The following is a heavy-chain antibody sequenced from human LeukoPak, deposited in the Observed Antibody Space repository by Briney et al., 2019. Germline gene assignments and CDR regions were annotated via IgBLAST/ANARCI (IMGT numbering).Heavy chain of an antibody. D-gene: IGHD6-19*01. V-gene: IGHV3-66*01. J-gene: IGHJ6*02. CDR3: ARDSPLAVAGTPPRDYYYGMDV. CDR1: GFTVSSNY. Sequence: GGSLRLSCAASGFTVSSNYMSWVRQAPGKGLEWVSVIYSGGSTYYADSVKGRFTISRDNSKNTLYLQMNSLRAEDTAVYYCARDSPLAVAGTPPRDYYYGMDVWGQGTTVTVSS. CDR2: IYSGGST.